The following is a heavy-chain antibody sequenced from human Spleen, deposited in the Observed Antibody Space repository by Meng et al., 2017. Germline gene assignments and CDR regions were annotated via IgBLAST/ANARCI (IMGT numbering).Heavy chain of an antibody. CDR3: ARRGSSWYFDS. CDR2: MHYSGTT. V-gene: IGHV4-30-4*01. J-gene: IGHJ4*02. Sequence: QVQLQESGPGLVKPSQTLSLTCTVSGGSISSGDYFWIWIRQPPGKGLEWIGNMHYSGTTYYNPSLKSRITISVDTSKNQFSLKLSSVTAADTAVYYCARRGSSWYFDSWGQGALVTVSS. CDR1: GGSISSGDYF. D-gene: IGHD6-13*01.